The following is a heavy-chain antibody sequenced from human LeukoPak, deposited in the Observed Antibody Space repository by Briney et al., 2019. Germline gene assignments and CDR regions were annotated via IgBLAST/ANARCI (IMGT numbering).Heavy chain of an antibody. CDR2: IYTSGST. CDR3: ASSTKGTMIVVTGAFDI. Sequence: SETLSLTCTVSGGSISSGSYYWSWIRQPAGKGLEWIGRIYTSGSTNYNPSLKSRVTMSVDKSKNQFSLKLSSVTAADTAVYYCASSTKGTMIVVTGAFDIWGQGTMVTVSS. V-gene: IGHV4-61*02. D-gene: IGHD3-22*01. J-gene: IGHJ3*02. CDR1: GGSISSGSYY.